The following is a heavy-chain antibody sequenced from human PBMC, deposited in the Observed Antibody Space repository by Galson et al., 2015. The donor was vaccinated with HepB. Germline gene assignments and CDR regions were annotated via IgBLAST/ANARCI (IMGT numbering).Heavy chain of an antibody. CDR2: IRSKAYGGTT. CDR1: GFTFGDYA. J-gene: IGHJ4*02. Sequence: SLRLSCAASGFTFGDYAMSWFRQAPGKGLEWVGFIRSKAYGGTTEYAASVKGRFTISRDDSKSIAYLQMNSLKTEDTAVFYCTRGSFYYDSSGPLYYFDYWGQGTLVTVSS. V-gene: IGHV3-49*03. CDR3: TRGSFYYDSSGPLYYFDY. D-gene: IGHD3-22*01.